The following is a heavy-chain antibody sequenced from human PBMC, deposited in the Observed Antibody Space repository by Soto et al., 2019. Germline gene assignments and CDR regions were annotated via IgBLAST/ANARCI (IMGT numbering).Heavy chain of an antibody. Sequence: QVQLVQSGAEVKKPEASVKVSCKASGYTFTSYAMHWVRQAPGQRLEWMGWINAGNGNTKYSQKFQGRVTITRDTSASTAYMELSSLRCEDTAVYYCARELAGAEVGATRPLNWFDPWGQGTLVTVSS. V-gene: IGHV1-3*01. D-gene: IGHD1-26*01. CDR3: ARELAGAEVGATRPLNWFDP. CDR1: GYTFTSYA. CDR2: INAGNGNT. J-gene: IGHJ5*02.